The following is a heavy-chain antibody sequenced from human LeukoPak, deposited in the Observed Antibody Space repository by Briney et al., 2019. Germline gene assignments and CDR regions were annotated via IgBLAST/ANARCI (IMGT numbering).Heavy chain of an antibody. CDR3: ARARLLREFDY. J-gene: IGHJ4*02. CDR1: GFTFSSYA. CDR2: TRSKPYDGTT. D-gene: IGHD6-25*01. Sequence: GGSLRLSCAASGFTFSSYAMSWVHQAPGKGLEWVGFTRSKPYDGTTEYAASVKGRFTISRDNSKSIAYLQMNSLESEDTAVYYCARARLLREFDYWGQGTLVTVSS. V-gene: IGHV3-49*04.